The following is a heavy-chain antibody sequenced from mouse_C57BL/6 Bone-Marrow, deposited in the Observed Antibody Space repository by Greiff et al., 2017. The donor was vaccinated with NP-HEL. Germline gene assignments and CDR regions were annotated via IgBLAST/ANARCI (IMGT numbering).Heavy chain of an antibody. CDR1: GYTFTDYY. J-gene: IGHJ4*01. CDR2: IYPGSGNT. D-gene: IGHD1-1*01. V-gene: IGHV1-76*01. CDR3: ARDLYYYGSSPYAMDY. Sequence: QVQLQQSGAELVRPGASVKLSCKASGYTFTDYYINWVKQRPGQGLEWIARIYPGSGNTYYNEKFKGKATLTAEKSSSTAYMQLSSLTSEDSAVYFCARDLYYYGSSPYAMDYWGQGTSVTVSS.